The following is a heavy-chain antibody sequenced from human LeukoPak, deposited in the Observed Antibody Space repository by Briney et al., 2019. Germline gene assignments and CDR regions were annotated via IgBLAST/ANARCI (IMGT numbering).Heavy chain of an antibody. J-gene: IGHJ4*02. CDR2: IIPIFGTA. CDR1: GGTFSSYA. CDR3: ARGSAGSGYYLYFDY. D-gene: IGHD3-22*01. Sequence: GASVKVSCKASGGTFSSYAISWVRQAPGQGLEWMGGIIPIFGTANYAQKFQGRVTITADKSTSTAYMELSSLRSEDTAVYYCARGSAGSGYYLYFDYWGQGTLVTVSS. V-gene: IGHV1-69*06.